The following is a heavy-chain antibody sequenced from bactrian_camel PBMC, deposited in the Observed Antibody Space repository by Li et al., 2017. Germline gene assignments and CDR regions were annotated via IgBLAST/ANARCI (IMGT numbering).Heavy chain of an antibody. CDR2: ISSDRTT. Sequence: QVQLVESGGGSVQAGGSLRLSCAASGFTFDDHGMGWFRQAHGNGCELVSTISSDRTTYYADSVKGRFTISRDNAKNTVYLQLNSLQSEDTAMYFCSTPLMDGHRWLAPFGYWGQGTQVTVS. CDR1: GFTFDDHG. V-gene: IGHV3S63*01. J-gene: IGHJ6*01. D-gene: IGHD7*01. CDR3: STPLMDGHRWLAPFGY.